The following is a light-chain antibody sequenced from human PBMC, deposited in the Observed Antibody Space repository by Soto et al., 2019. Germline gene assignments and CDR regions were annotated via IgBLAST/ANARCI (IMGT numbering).Light chain of an antibody. CDR1: SSNIGAGYD. CDR2: ANR. V-gene: IGLV1-40*01. Sequence: QSVLTQPPSVSGAPGQRVTISCTRSSSNIGAGYDVHWYQQLPGTAPKLLIFANRNGPSGVPSRFSGSKSGTSASLAITGLQVEDEADYYCQSFDSSLTGVFGGGTKLTVL. CDR3: QSFDSSLTGV. J-gene: IGLJ2*01.